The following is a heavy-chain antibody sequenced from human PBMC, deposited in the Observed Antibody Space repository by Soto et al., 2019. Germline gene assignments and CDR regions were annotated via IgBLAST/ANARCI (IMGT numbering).Heavy chain of an antibody. D-gene: IGHD2-15*01. CDR2: IYYSGST. CDR1: GGSISSCY. J-gene: IGHJ3*02. Sequence: SETLSLTCTVSGGSISSCYWSWIRQPPGKGLEWIGYIYYSGSTYYNPSLKSRVTISVDTSKNQFSLKLSSVTAADTAVYYCARVVVVVVAATNHDAFDIWGQGTMVTVSS. V-gene: IGHV4-59*12. CDR3: ARVVVVVVAATNHDAFDI.